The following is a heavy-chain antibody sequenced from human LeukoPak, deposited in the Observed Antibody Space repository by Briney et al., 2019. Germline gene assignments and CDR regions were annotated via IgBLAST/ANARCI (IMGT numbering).Heavy chain of an antibody. CDR2: IYSDDNA. D-gene: IGHD5-18*01. CDR1: GVPVSSNF. V-gene: IGHV3-66*01. Sequence: GGSLRLSCSASGVPVSSNFLSWVRQAPGKGLEWVSVIYSDDNAYYADSVKGRFIISRDTSKNTQYLQMNNLRAEDTAVYYCAKAWLQLWLLDYWGQGTLVTVSS. CDR3: AKAWLQLWLLDY. J-gene: IGHJ4*02.